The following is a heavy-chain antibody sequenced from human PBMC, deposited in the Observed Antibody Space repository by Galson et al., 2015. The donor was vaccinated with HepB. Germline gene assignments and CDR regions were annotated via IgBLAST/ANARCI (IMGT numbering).Heavy chain of an antibody. V-gene: IGHV3-53*04. CDR1: GFTVSSNY. CDR2: IHSGGST. J-gene: IGHJ6*02. D-gene: IGHD7-27*01. CDR3: AREGLEANWGSRYGMDV. Sequence: LRLSCAASGFTVSSNYMSWVRQAPGKGLEWVSVIHSGGSTYYADSVKGRFTISRHNSKNTLYLQMNSLRAEDTAVYYCAREGLEANWGSRYGMDVWGQGTTVTVSS.